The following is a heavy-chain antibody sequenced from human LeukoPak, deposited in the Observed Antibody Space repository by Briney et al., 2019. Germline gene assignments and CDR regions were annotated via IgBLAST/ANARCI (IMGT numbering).Heavy chain of an antibody. J-gene: IGHJ5*02. CDR1: GYTFTSYY. CDR3: ARAAIPIEGWFDP. V-gene: IGHV1-46*01. Sequence: GASVKVSCKASGYTFTSYYMHWVRQAPGQGLEWMGIINPSGGSTSYAQKFQGRVTMTRDTSTSTVYMELSSLRSEDAAVYYCARAAIPIEGWFDPWGQGTLVTVSS. D-gene: IGHD3-3*01. CDR2: INPSGGST.